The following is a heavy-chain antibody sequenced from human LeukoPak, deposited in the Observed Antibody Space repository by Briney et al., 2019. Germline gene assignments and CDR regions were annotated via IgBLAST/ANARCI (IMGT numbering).Heavy chain of an antibody. CDR3: ASDDFELAADIAADGSDDFDY. Sequence: PGGSLRLSCAASGFTFSNYWMSWVRQAPGKGLEWVASIKQDGSEKYYVDSVEGRFTISRDNAKNSLSLQMNSLRAEDTAVYYCASDDFELAADIAADGSDDFDYWGQGTLVTVSS. CDR1: GFTFSNYW. V-gene: IGHV3-7*01. J-gene: IGHJ4*02. CDR2: IKQDGSEK. D-gene: IGHD6-13*01.